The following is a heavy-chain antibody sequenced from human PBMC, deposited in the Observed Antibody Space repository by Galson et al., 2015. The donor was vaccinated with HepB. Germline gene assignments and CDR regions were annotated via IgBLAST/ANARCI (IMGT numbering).Heavy chain of an antibody. CDR1: GGSISSSSYY. J-gene: IGHJ3*02. CDR2: IYYSGST. V-gene: IGHV4-39*01. D-gene: IGHD4-17*01. CDR3: ARHFTREFGGDYLGAFDI. Sequence: SETLSLTCTVSGGSISSSSYYWGWIRQPPGKGLEWIGSIYYSGSTYYNPSLKSRVTISVDTSKNQFSLKLSSVTAADTAVYYCARHFTREFGGDYLGAFDIWGQGTMVTVSS.